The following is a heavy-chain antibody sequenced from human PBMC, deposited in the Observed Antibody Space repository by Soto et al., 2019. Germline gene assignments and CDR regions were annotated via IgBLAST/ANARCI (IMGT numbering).Heavy chain of an antibody. V-gene: IGHV4-39*01. CDR3: ARRYYDILTGYPYDAFDI. CDR1: GGSISSSSYY. J-gene: IGHJ3*02. CDR2: IYYSGST. Sequence: PSETLSLTCTVSGGSISSSSYYWGWIRQPPGKGLEWIGSIYYSGSTYYNPSLKSRVTISVDTSKNQFSLKLSSVTAADTAVYYCARRYYDILTGYPYDAFDIWGQGTMVTVSS. D-gene: IGHD3-9*01.